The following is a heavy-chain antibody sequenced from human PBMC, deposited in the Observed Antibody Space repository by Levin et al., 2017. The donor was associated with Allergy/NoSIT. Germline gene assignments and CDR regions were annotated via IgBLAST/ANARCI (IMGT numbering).Heavy chain of an antibody. J-gene: IGHJ6*02. D-gene: IGHD2-15*01. Sequence: GESLKISCAASGFTFSSYGMHWVRQAPGKGLEWVAVISYDGSNKYYADPVKGRFTISRDNSKNTLYLQMNSLRAEDTAVYYCAKEGGGGYCSGGSCYQEHPEGHDYYGMDVWGQGTTVTVSS. CDR1: GFTFSSYG. CDR3: AKEGGGGYCSGGSCYQEHPEGHDYYGMDV. CDR2: ISYDGSNK. V-gene: IGHV3-30*18.